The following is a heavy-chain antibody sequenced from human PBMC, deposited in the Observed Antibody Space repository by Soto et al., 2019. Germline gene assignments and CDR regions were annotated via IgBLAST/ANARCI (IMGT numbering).Heavy chain of an antibody. Sequence: QLQLQESGPGLVKPSETLSLTCTVSGGSISSSSYYWGWIRQPPGKGLEWIGSIYYSGSTYYNPSLKSRVTISVDTSKNQFSLKLSSVTAADTAVYYCARLQSRTAAYFDYWGQGTLVTVSS. D-gene: IGHD6-13*01. CDR3: ARLQSRTAAYFDY. CDR1: GGSISSSSYY. J-gene: IGHJ4*02. CDR2: IYYSGST. V-gene: IGHV4-39*01.